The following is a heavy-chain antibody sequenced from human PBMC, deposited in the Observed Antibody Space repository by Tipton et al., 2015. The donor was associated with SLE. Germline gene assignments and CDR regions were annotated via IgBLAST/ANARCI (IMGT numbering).Heavy chain of an antibody. CDR2: IYHSGTA. D-gene: IGHD4-17*01. J-gene: IGHJ3*02. CDR1: GGSISSSRYY. Sequence: TLSLTCTVSGGSISSSRYYWGWIRQPPGKGLEWIGSIYHSGTAYYNPSLKSRVTISVDTSKNQISLKLSSVTAADTAVYYCARGGAWAFDIWGQGTMVTVSS. V-gene: IGHV4-39*07. CDR3: ARGGAWAFDI.